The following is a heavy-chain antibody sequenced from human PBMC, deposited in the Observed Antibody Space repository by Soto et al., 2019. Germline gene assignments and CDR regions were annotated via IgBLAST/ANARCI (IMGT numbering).Heavy chain of an antibody. CDR1: GGSISSGGYY. Sequence: SETLSLTCTVSGGSISSGGYYWSWIRQHPGKGLEWIGYIYYSGSTYYNPSLKSRVTISVDTSKNQFSLKLSSVTAADTAVYYCARLESSSWFHYYFDYWGQGTLVTVSS. CDR3: ARLESSSWFHYYFDY. D-gene: IGHD6-13*01. J-gene: IGHJ4*02. CDR2: IYYSGST. V-gene: IGHV4-31*03.